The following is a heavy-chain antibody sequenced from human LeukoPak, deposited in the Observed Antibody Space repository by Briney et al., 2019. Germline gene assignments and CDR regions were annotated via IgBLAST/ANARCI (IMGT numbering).Heavy chain of an antibody. V-gene: IGHV4-34*01. Sequence: SETLSLTCAVYGGSFSGYYWSWIRQPPGKGLEWIGSIYYSGSTYYNPSLKSRVTISVDTSKNQFSLKLSSVTAADTAVYYCARGLYYYYYMDVWGKGTTVTVSS. CDR2: IYYSGST. CDR3: ARGLYYYYYMDV. CDR1: GGSFSGYY. J-gene: IGHJ6*03.